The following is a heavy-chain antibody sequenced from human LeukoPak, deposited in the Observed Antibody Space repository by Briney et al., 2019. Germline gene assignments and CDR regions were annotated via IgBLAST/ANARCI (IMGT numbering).Heavy chain of an antibody. CDR1: GFTFSSYA. Sequence: GGSLRLSCAASGFTFSSYAMSWVRQAPGKGLEWVSAISGSGGSTYYADSVKGRFAISRDNSKNTLYLQMNSLRAEDTAVYYCAKDLKGDIVQWFDPWGQGTLVTVSS. CDR3: AKDLKGDIVQWFDP. CDR2: ISGSGGST. V-gene: IGHV3-23*01. D-gene: IGHD2-8*01. J-gene: IGHJ5*02.